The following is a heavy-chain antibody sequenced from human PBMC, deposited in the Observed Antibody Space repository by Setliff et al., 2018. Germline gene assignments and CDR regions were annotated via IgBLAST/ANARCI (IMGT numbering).Heavy chain of an antibody. D-gene: IGHD1-7*01. V-gene: IGHV3-23*03. J-gene: IGHJ4*02. CDR2: ISSDGTSI. CDR1: GLTFSSDA. CDR3: AKPQVELRWGFES. Sequence: GGSLRLSCAASGLTFSSDAMIWVRQTPGKGLEWVSVISSDGTSIYYADSVKGRFTISRDNSKNTLYLQMNRLRAEDTAIYYCAKPQVELRWGFESWGQGTPVTVSS.